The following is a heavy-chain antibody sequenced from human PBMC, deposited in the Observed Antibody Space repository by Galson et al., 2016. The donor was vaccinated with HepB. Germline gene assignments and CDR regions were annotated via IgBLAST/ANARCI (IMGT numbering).Heavy chain of an antibody. CDR2: ISYDGNNE. CDR3: AKDRPVVIPTSILDY. J-gene: IGHJ4*02. V-gene: IGHV3-30*18. Sequence: SLRLSCAASGFTFSSYGMHWVRQAPGKGLEWVALISYDGNNEYYADSVKGRFTISRDNSKTTVYLQMNSLRAEDTAVYYCAKDRPVVIPTSILDYWGQGTLVTVSS. CDR1: GFTFSSYG. D-gene: IGHD2-2*01.